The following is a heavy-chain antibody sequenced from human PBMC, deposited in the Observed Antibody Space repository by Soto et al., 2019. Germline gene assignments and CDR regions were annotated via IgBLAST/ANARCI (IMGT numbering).Heavy chain of an antibody. D-gene: IGHD6-25*01. Sequence: ESGGGLVKPGGSLRLSCAASGFIFSDYFMSWIRQAPGKGLEWVSYITSNANAIYYADSVKGRFTISRDNGKNSLYLQMNSLRADDTAVYYCARGSAAAKFHYWGQGTLVTVSS. CDR2: ITSNANAI. V-gene: IGHV3-11*01. J-gene: IGHJ4*02. CDR3: ARGSAAAKFHY. CDR1: GFIFSDYF.